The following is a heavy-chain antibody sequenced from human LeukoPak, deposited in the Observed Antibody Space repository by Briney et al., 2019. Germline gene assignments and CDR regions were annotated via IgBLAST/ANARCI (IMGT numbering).Heavy chain of an antibody. J-gene: IGHJ4*02. CDR1: GGSINRHIYY. D-gene: IGHD5-24*01. V-gene: IGHV4-39*01. CDR3: VRHISTNTGYFDS. Sequence: PSETLSLTCTVSGGSINRHIYYWGWIRQPPGKGLEWIGSVYYDGTSYSNPSLKSRVAVFVDTSRDQFSLDLSFVTAADTALYYCVRHISTNTGYFDSCGQGTLVSVSS. CDR2: VYYDGTS.